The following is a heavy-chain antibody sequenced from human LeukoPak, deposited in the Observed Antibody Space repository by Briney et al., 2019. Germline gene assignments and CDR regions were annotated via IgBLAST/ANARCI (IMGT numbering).Heavy chain of an antibody. CDR2: INPTDATT. Sequence: ASVKVSCKASGYSFTKYYMDWVRQAPGQGLEWMEAINPTDATTYYAQTFQGRVTMTRDTSTSTVYMELSSLRYEDTAVYYCAKDRGDYNSYFDFWGQGTLVTVSS. V-gene: IGHV1-46*01. CDR1: GYSFTKYY. CDR3: AKDRGDYNSYFDF. J-gene: IGHJ4*02. D-gene: IGHD4-17*01.